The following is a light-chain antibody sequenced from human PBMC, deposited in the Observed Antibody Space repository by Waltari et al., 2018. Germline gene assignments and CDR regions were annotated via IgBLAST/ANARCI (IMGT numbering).Light chain of an antibody. Sequence: QSVLTQLPSVSGAPGQRVTVGLPGNCSDLGAGYAAHWYKHLPGTAPTPLIYGNRNRPSGVPDRFSGSKSGTSASLAITGLQAEDEADYYCQSYDNRLNASVFGGGTKLTVL. CDR1: CSDLGAGYA. CDR3: QSYDNRLNASV. CDR2: GNR. J-gene: IGLJ3*02. V-gene: IGLV1-40*01.